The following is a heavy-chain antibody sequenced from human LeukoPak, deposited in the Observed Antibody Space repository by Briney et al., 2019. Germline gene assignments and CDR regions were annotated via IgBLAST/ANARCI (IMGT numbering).Heavy chain of an antibody. CDR2: IYSGGST. CDR1: GFTVSSNY. V-gene: IGHV3-66*01. J-gene: IGHJ4*02. D-gene: IGHD2-2*01. Sequence: PGGSLRLSCAASGFTVSSNYMSWVRQAPGKGLEWVSVIYSGGSTYYADSVKGRFTISRDNSKNTLYLQMNSLRAEDTAVYYCAREYCSSTSCYGMVDYWGQGTLVTVSS. CDR3: AREYCSSTSCYGMVDY.